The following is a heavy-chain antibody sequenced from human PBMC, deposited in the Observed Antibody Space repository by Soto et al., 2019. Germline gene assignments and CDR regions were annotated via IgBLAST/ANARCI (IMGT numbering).Heavy chain of an antibody. V-gene: IGHV4-39*01. CDR1: GGSISSSSYY. CDR2: IYYSGST. Sequence: SETLSLTCTVSGGSISSSSYYWGWMRQPPGKGLEWIGSIYYSGSTYYNPSLKSRVTISVDTSKNQFSLKLSSVTAADTAVYYCARLGTLPYGLGFDYWGQGTLVTVSS. CDR3: ARLGTLPYGLGFDY. J-gene: IGHJ4*02. D-gene: IGHD7-27*01.